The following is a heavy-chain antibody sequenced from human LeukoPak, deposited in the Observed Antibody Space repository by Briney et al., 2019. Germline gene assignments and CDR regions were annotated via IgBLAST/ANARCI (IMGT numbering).Heavy chain of an antibody. J-gene: IGHJ5*02. D-gene: IGHD2/OR15-2a*01. CDR1: GLTFSSYA. V-gene: IGHV3-23*01. CDR3: AKKHSTGLDP. Sequence: GGSLRLSCAAPGLTFSSYAMSWVRQAPGKGLEWVSDISGSGGSTYYADSVKGRFTISRDNSKNTLYLQMNSLRAEDTAVYYCAKKHSTGLDPWGQGTLVTVSS. CDR2: ISGSGGST.